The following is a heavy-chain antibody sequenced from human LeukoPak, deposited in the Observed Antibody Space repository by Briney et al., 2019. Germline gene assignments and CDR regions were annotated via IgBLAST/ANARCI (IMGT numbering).Heavy chain of an antibody. V-gene: IGHV1-8*01. CDR1: GYTFTSYD. CDR3: VRTPPNWGFDY. CDR2: MNPNSGTT. D-gene: IGHD7-27*01. Sequence: ASVKVSCKASGYTFTSYDIDWVRQATGQGLEWMGWMNPNSGTTGYAQKFQGRVTMTRNTSISTAYMELSSLRSEDTAIYYCVRTPPNWGFDYWGQGTLVTVSS. J-gene: IGHJ4*02.